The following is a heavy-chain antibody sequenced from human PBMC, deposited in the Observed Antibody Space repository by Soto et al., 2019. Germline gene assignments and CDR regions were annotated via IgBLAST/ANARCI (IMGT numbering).Heavy chain of an antibody. CDR1: GGSISHYY. CDR2: IYYNGST. Sequence: SETLSLTCTVSGGSISHYYWSWIRQLPGRGLEWIGYIYYNGSTNYNPSLKSRVTISVDTSKNQFSLKLGSVTAADTAVYFCARDYVIAPRPGRLGFDYWGQGTLVTVSS. CDR3: ARDYVIAPRPGRLGFDY. D-gene: IGHD6-6*01. J-gene: IGHJ4*02. V-gene: IGHV4-59*01.